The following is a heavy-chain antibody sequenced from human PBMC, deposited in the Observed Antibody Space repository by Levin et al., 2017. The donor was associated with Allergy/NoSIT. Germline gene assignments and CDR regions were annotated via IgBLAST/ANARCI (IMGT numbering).Heavy chain of an antibody. CDR2: ISYDGSNK. D-gene: IGHD6-19*01. J-gene: IGHJ3*02. CDR3: ARDYLHLMYSSGWSILWNAFDI. CDR1: GFTFSSYA. V-gene: IGHV3-30-3*01. Sequence: QSGGSLRLSCAASGFTFSSYAMHWVRQAPGKGLEWVAVISYDGSNKYYADSVKGRFTISRDNSKNTLYLQMNSLRAEDTAVYYCARDYLHLMYSSGWSILWNAFDIWGQGTMVTVSS.